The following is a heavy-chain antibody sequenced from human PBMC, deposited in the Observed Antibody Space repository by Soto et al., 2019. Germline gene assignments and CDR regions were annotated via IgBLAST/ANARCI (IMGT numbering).Heavy chain of an antibody. J-gene: IGHJ6*02. Sequence: QVQLVQSGAEVKKPGASVKVSCKASGYTFTSYDINWVRQATGQGLEWMGWINPNSGNTGYAQKFQGRVTMTRNTSISTAYMELSSLRSEDTAVYYCARGQPASYGYSYYYGMDVWGQGTTVTVSS. CDR3: ARGQPASYGYSYYYGMDV. D-gene: IGHD5-18*01. V-gene: IGHV1-8*02. CDR1: GYTFTSYD. CDR2: INPNSGNT.